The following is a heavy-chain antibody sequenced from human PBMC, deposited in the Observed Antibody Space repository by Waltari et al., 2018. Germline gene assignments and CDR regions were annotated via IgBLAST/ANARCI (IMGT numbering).Heavy chain of an antibody. J-gene: IGHJ6*02. D-gene: IGHD2-2*01. CDR1: GFSLSTSGVG. CDR3: AHTAGYCSSTSCYWYYGMDV. Sequence: QITLKESGPTLVKPTQTLTLTCTFSGFSLSTSGVGVGWIRQPPGKALEWLALIYWNDYKRYSPSLKSRLTITKDTSKNQVVLTMTNMDPVDTATYYCAHTAGYCSSTSCYWYYGMDVWGQGTTVTVSS. CDR2: IYWNDYK. V-gene: IGHV2-5*01.